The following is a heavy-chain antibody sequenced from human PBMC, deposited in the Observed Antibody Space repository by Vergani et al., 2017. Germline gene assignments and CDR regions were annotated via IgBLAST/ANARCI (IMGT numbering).Heavy chain of an antibody. CDR3: ARADYYDSSGYYPYYFDY. CDR2: ISSSSSYI. J-gene: IGHJ4*02. D-gene: IGHD3-22*01. Sequence: EVQLVESGGGLVKPGGSLRLSCAASGFTFSSYSMNWVRQAPGKGLEWVSSISSSSSYIYYAGSVKGRFTISRDNAKNSLYLQMNSLRAEDTAVYYCARADYYDSSGYYPYYFDYWGQGTLVTVSS. CDR1: GFTFSSYS. V-gene: IGHV3-21*01.